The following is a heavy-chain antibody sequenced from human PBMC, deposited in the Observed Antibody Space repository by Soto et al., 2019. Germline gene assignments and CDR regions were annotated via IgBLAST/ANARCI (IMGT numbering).Heavy chain of an antibody. D-gene: IGHD5-18*01. CDR3: ARDLDTWGSYYTDY. V-gene: IGHV1-18*04. J-gene: IGHJ4*02. CDR2: ISPWKGNT. Sequence: GASVKVSCKASGYNFMPYGVNWVRQAPGQGLEWMGWISPWKGNTNYAQSFQGRVTMTTDTSTSTAYMELRSLTSDDTAVYYCARDLDTWGSYYTDYWGPGTLVTVSS. CDR1: GYNFMPYG.